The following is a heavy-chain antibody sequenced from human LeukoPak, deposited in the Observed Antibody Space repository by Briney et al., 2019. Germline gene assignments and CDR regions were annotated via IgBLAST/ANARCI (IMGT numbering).Heavy chain of an antibody. J-gene: IGHJ4*02. D-gene: IGHD5-18*01. Sequence: ASVKVSCKASGYTFTSYYMHWVRQAPGQGLEWMGGIIPIFGTANYAQKFQGRVTITADESTSTAYMELSSLRSEDTAVYYCAREAPRGYSYGKEDYWGQGTLVTVSS. V-gene: IGHV1-69*13. CDR3: AREAPRGYSYGKEDY. CDR1: GYTFTSYY. CDR2: IIPIFGTA.